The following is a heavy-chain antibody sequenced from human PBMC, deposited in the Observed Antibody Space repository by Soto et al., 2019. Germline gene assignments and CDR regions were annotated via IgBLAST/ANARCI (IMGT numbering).Heavy chain of an antibody. D-gene: IGHD4-17*01. V-gene: IGHV4-59*01. CDR3: ARRYGDAVDY. CDR1: GGSIRSYY. CDR2: IYYSGST. Sequence: SSETLSLTCTVSGGSIRSYYWSWIRQPPGKGLEWIGYIYYSGSTNYNPSLKSRVTISVDTSKNQFSLKLSSVTAADTAVYYCARRYGDAVDYWGQGTLVTVSS. J-gene: IGHJ4*02.